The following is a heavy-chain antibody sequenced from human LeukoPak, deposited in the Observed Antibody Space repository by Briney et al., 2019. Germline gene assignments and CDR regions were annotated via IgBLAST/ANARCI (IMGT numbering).Heavy chain of an antibody. CDR1: GGSISSYY. CDR2: TYSSGST. Sequence: SETLSLTCTVSGGSISSYYWNWVRQPPGEGLEWIGNTYSSGSTDYNPSLKSRVTISLDTSKFQVSLRLNSVTAADTAVYYCARADPNASGYFYRFNWFDPWGQGTLVTVSS. D-gene: IGHD3-10*01. J-gene: IGHJ5*02. CDR3: ARADPNASGYFYRFNWFDP. V-gene: IGHV4-59*01.